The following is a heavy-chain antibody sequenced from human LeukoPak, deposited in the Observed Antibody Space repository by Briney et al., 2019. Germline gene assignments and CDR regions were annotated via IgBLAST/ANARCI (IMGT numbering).Heavy chain of an antibody. D-gene: IGHD1-26*01. CDR3: ARDTSGSYYQSLAFDI. J-gene: IGHJ3*02. V-gene: IGHV4-39*07. Sequence: SETLSLTCSVSDGSISSGYYYWAWIRQPPGKGPEWIGSIYYSGTTYPNSSLKSRVTISVDTSKNQFSLKLSSVTAADTAVYYCARDTSGSYYQSLAFDIWGQGTMVTVSS. CDR1: DGSISSGYYY. CDR2: IYYSGTT.